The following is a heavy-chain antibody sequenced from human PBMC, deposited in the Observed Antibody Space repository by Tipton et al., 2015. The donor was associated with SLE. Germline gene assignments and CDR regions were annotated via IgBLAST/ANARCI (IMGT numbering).Heavy chain of an antibody. J-gene: IGHJ3*02. Sequence: TLSLTCAVYGGSFSGYYWSWIRQPPGKGLEWIGEINHSGSTISVDTSKNQFSLKLSSVTAADTAVYYCARGIAAAAPAFDIWGQGTMVTVSS. V-gene: IGHV4-34*01. D-gene: IGHD6-25*01. CDR2: INHSG. CDR1: GGSFSGYY. CDR3: ARGIAAAAPAFDI.